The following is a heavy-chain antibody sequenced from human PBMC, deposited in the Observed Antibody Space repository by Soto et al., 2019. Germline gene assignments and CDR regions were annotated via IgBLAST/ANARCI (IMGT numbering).Heavy chain of an antibody. V-gene: IGHV3-9*01. CDR1: GFTFDDYA. J-gene: IGHJ4*02. CDR3: VRSKGGYSYGTPFDY. CDR2: ISWNSGNI. Sequence: GGSLRLSCAASGFTFDDYAMHWVRQVLGKGLEWVSSISWNSGNIGYADSVKGRFTTSRDNAKNSLYLQMNSLRPEYTALYYCVRSKGGYSYGTPFDYWGQGT. D-gene: IGHD5-18*01.